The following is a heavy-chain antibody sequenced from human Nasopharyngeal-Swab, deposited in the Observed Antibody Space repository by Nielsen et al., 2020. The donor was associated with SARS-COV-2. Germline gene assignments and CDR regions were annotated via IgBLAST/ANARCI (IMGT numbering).Heavy chain of an antibody. V-gene: IGHV3-30*03. J-gene: IGHJ6*02. CDR2: ITYDGSNK. CDR1: GFTFSSYG. Sequence: GESLKISCAASGFTFSSYGMHWVRQAPGKGLEWVAVITYDGSNKYYADSVKGRFTISRDNSKNTLYLQMNSLRAEDTAVYYCARDQDRAMVIPYGMDVWGQGTMVTVSS. CDR3: ARDQDRAMVIPYGMDV. D-gene: IGHD5-18*01.